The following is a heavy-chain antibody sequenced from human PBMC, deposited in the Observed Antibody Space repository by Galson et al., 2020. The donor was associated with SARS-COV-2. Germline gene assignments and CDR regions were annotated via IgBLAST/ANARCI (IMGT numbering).Heavy chain of an antibody. CDR3: ARISCDFWSGYHQYYYYYYMDV. D-gene: IGHD3-3*01. V-gene: IGHV2-26*01. Sequence: SGPTLVKPTETLTLTCTDSGFSLSHARMGVSWIRQPPGKALEWLAHIFSNDEKSYSTSLKSKLTLSKDTSKSQVVLTMTNMDPVDTATYYCARISCDFWSGYHQYYYYYYMDVWGKGTTVTVSS. CDR2: IFSNDEK. J-gene: IGHJ6*03. CDR1: GFSLSHARMG.